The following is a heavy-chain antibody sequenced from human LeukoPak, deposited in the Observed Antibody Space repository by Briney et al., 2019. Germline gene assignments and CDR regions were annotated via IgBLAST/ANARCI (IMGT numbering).Heavy chain of an antibody. CDR1: GYSFANNW. Sequence: PGESLKISCKGSGYSFANNWIAWVRQMPGKGLEWMGIIYPGDSDTRYSPSFQGQASISADKSISTAYLQWSSLKASDTAMYYCATGSYSDYFDYWGQGTLVTVSS. CDR3: ATGSYSDYFDY. V-gene: IGHV5-51*01. CDR2: IYPGDSDT. D-gene: IGHD3-10*01. J-gene: IGHJ4*02.